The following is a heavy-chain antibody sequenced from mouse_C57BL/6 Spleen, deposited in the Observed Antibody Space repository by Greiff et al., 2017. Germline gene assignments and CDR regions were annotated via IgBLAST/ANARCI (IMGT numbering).Heavy chain of an antibody. CDR1: GYTFTSYW. CDR3: ARYYYGSSPYYAMDY. D-gene: IGHD1-1*01. CDR2: IYPGSGST. Sequence: QVQLQQPGAELVKPGASVKMSCKASGYTFTSYWITWVKQRPGQGLEWIGDIYPGSGSTNYNEKFKSKATLTVDTSSSPAYMQLSSLTSEDSAVYYCARYYYGSSPYYAMDYWGQGTSVTVSS. J-gene: IGHJ4*01. V-gene: IGHV1-55*01.